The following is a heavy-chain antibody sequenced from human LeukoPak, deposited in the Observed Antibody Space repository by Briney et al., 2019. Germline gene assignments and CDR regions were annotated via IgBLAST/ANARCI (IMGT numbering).Heavy chain of an antibody. Sequence: GGSLRLSCAASGLTFSSYWMSWVRQAPGKGLEWVANIKQDGSEKYYVDSVKGRFTISRDNAKNSLYLQMNSLRAEDTAVYYCARGASYGYYWGQGTLVTVSS. D-gene: IGHD5-18*01. J-gene: IGHJ4*02. CDR1: GLTFSSYW. V-gene: IGHV3-7*04. CDR3: ARGASYGYY. CDR2: IKQDGSEK.